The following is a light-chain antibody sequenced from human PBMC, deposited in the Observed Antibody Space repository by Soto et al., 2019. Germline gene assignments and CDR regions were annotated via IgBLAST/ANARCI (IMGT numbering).Light chain of an antibody. CDR1: QGISSY. CDR2: AAS. V-gene: IGKV1-8*01. Sequence: AIRMTQSPSSFSASTGDRVTITCRASQGISSYLAWYQQKPGKVPKLLQYAASTLQSGVPSRFSGSGSGTDFTLTFSCLQSEDFATYYCQQHYSYPFTFGPGTKVDIK. J-gene: IGKJ3*01. CDR3: QQHYSYPFT.